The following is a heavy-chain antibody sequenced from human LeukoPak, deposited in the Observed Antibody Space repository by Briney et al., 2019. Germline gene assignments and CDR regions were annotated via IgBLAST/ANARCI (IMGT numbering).Heavy chain of an antibody. CDR3: VARGGWARFDY. J-gene: IGHJ4*02. Sequence: PGGSLRLSCTASGFTFSDYFMSWVRQAPGKGLEWVSYISSSGNTISYADSVKGRFTTSRDNAKNALYLQMNSLRGEDTAVYYCVARGGWARFDYWGQGTLVTVSS. V-gene: IGHV3-11*04. CDR1: GFTFSDYF. CDR2: ISSSGNTI. D-gene: IGHD6-19*01.